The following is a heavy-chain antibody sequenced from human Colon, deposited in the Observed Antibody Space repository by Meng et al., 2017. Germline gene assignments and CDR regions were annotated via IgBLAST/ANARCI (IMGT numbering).Heavy chain of an antibody. Sequence: HVQVQQWGAGLLKPSEPLSRSCAVYGGSFSGYYWSWTRQPPGKGLEWIGEISRGGSTEYNPSLKSRVTIAVDTSKNELSLKLSSVTAADTAVYYCASFPPPGKQWLVTDYWGQGTLVTVSS. D-gene: IGHD6-19*01. V-gene: IGHV4-34*01. CDR1: GGSFSGYY. CDR2: ISRGGST. J-gene: IGHJ4*02. CDR3: ASFPPPGKQWLVTDY.